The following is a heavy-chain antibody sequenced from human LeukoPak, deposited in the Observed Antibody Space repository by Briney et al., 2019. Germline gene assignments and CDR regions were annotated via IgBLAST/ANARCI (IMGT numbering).Heavy chain of an antibody. CDR1: GFSFSSYS. J-gene: IGHJ6*04. V-gene: IGHV3-21*01. D-gene: IGHD6-6*01. CDR3: ARDDAATARASGMDV. CDR2: INEGSTYT. Sequence: GGSLRFSCAASGFSFSSYSKNWVRQAPGKGLEWVSYINEGSTYTYYAKSVKGRFTISRDNAKNSLYLQMNSLRGEDTAVYYCARDDAATARASGMDVWGKGTTVTVSS.